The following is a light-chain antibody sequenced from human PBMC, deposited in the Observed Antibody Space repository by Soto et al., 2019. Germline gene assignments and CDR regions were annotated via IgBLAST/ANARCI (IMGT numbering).Light chain of an antibody. J-gene: IGLJ1*01. CDR2: EVS. V-gene: IGLV2-8*01. Sequence: QSVLTQPPSAAGSPGQSVAISCTGTSRDVGAYNYVAWYQQHPGKVPKLMIYEVSKRPSGVPDRFSGSKSGNTASLTVSGLQADDEADYYCSSYAGSDVCVFGTGTKVTV. CDR3: SSYAGSDVCV. CDR1: SRDVGAYNY.